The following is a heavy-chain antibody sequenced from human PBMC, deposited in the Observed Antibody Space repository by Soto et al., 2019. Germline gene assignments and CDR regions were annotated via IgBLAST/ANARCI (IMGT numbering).Heavy chain of an antibody. CDR2: ISHSGST. V-gene: IGHV4-61*08. J-gene: IGHJ4*02. CDR3: ARGAFIVSPCTGFDY. D-gene: IGHD3-16*02. CDR1: GASVSSGGSY. Sequence: SETLSLTCSVSGASVSSGGSYWSWIRQAPGTGLEWIGYISHSGSTNYNPSLKSRVTMSLDTSKNQFSLRLSSVTAADTAVYYCARGAFIVSPCTGFDYWGQGTPVTVSS.